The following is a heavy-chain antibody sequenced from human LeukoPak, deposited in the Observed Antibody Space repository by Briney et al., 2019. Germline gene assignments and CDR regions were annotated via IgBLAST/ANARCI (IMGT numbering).Heavy chain of an antibody. V-gene: IGHV3-15*01. J-gene: IGHJ4*02. Sequence: PGGSLRLSCAASGFTFSNAWMSWVRQAPGKGLEWVGRIKSKTDGGTTDYAAPVKGRFTISRDDSKNTLYLQMNSLKTEDTAVYYCTTSTFHFGSGYRDYWGQGTLVTVSS. CDR3: TTSTFHFGSGYRDY. CDR1: GFTFSNAW. D-gene: IGHD3-3*02. CDR2: IKSKTDGGTT.